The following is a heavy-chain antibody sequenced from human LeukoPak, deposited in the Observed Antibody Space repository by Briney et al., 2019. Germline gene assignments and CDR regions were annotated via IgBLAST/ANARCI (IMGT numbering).Heavy chain of an antibody. CDR3: ARDGRVVAGYYYCYMDV. CDR1: GFTFSSYA. Sequence: PGGSLRLSCAASGFTFSSYAMNSVRQAPGKGLEYVSAITGNGGSTYYANSVKGRFTISRDNSKNTLYLQMGSLRPEDMAVYYCARDGRVVAGYYYCYMDVWGKGTTVTVSS. V-gene: IGHV3-64*01. D-gene: IGHD2-15*01. CDR2: ITGNGGST. J-gene: IGHJ6*03.